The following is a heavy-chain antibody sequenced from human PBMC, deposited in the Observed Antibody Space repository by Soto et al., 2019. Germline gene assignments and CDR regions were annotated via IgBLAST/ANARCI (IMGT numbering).Heavy chain of an antibody. J-gene: IGHJ4*02. D-gene: IGHD1-26*01. CDR3: ARDVGKKWGFGY. CDR2: IYYSGST. Sequence: SETLSLTCTVSGGSISSYYWSWIRQPPGKGLEWIGYIYYSGSTNYNPSLKSRVTISVDTSKNQFSLKLSSVTAADTAVYYCARDVGKKWGFGYWGQGTLVTVSS. CDR1: GGSISSYY. V-gene: IGHV4-59*01.